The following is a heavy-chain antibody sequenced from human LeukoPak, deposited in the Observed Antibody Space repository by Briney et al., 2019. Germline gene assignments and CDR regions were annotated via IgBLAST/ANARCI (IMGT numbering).Heavy chain of an antibody. CDR1: GFTFSSYE. Sequence: GGSLRLSCAASGFTFSSYEMNWVRQAPGKGLEWVSYISSSGHTKNYAGSVKGRFTISRDNAKKSVYLQMNSLRAEDTAVYYCARGGLWFGELESHYHPDMDVWGKGTTVTISS. J-gene: IGHJ6*03. CDR3: ARGGLWFGELESHYHPDMDV. V-gene: IGHV3-48*03. D-gene: IGHD3-10*01. CDR2: ISSSGHTK.